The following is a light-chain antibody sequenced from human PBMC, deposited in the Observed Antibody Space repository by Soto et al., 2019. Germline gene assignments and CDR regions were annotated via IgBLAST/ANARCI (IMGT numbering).Light chain of an antibody. Sequence: QSVLTQPPSVSGAPGQRVTISCTGSSSNIGAGYDVHWYQQLPGTAPKLLIYGNSDRPSGVPDRFSGSKSGTSASLAITGRQAEDEADYYCQSYDSSRSIWVFGGGTKLTVL. CDR2: GNS. CDR1: SSNIGAGYD. CDR3: QSYDSSRSIWV. V-gene: IGLV1-40*01. J-gene: IGLJ3*02.